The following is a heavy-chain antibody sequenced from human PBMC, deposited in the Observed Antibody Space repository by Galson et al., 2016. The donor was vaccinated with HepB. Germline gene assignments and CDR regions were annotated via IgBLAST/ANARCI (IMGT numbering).Heavy chain of an antibody. D-gene: IGHD6-19*01. V-gene: IGHV3-21*01. CDR2: ISSSRTYI. CDR3: ARGAEWLALWYFDY. J-gene: IGHJ4*02. CDR1: GFTFTSYS. Sequence: SLRLSCAASGFTFTSYSMNWVRQAPGKGLEWVSSISSSRTYIYYADSVKGRFTISRDNAKNSLYLQMNSLRADDTAVYYFARGAEWLALWYFDYWGQGTQVTVSS.